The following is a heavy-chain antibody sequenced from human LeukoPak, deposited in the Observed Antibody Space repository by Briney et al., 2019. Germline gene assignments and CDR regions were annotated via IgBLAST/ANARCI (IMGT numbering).Heavy chain of an antibody. CDR3: ARYDSSSGGFDF. CDR1: GYRFTTFW. CDR2: MYLGDSDT. Sequence: GESLKTSVKGLGYRFTTFWIGWGRQIPGKGLEWMGIMYLGDSDTRYRPSFQGQATISADKSITTAYLQWSSLKASDTAMYYCARYDSSSGGFDFWAQGTLVTVSS. V-gene: IGHV5-51*01. D-gene: IGHD6-6*01. J-gene: IGHJ4*02.